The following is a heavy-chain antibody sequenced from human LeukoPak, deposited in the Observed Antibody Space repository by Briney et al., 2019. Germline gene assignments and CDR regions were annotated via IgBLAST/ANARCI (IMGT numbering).Heavy chain of an antibody. Sequence: PSETLSLTCTVSGGSISSYYWSWIRQPPGKGLEWIGYIYYSGSTDYNPSLKSRVTISVDTSKNQFSLKLSSVTAADTAVYYCARADYYMDVWGKGTTVSVSS. CDR1: GGSISSYY. V-gene: IGHV4-59*01. CDR2: IYYSGST. J-gene: IGHJ6*03. CDR3: ARADYYMDV.